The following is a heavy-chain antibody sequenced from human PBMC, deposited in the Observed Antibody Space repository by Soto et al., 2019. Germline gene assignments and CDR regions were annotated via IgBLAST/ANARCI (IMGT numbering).Heavy chain of an antibody. CDR2: IFHTEST. CDR1: GYSIRSSHW. Sequence: SETLSLTCAVSGYSIRSSHWWGWIRQPPGKGLEWIGYIFHTESTYYNPSLKSRVTMSVDTSKNQFSLKLSSVTAADTAVYYCARGYGRNFDYWGQGALVTVS. D-gene: IGHD5-18*01. CDR3: ARGYGRNFDY. J-gene: IGHJ4*02. V-gene: IGHV4-28*03.